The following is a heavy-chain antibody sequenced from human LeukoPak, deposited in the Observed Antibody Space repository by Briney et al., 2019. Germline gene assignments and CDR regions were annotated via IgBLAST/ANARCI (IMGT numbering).Heavy chain of an antibody. D-gene: IGHD6-13*01. J-gene: IGHJ6*03. V-gene: IGHV3-33*08. CDR2: IWYGGSNK. CDR3: AKSYSSNLRYMDV. Sequence: GGSLRLSCAASGFTFSSYGMHWVRQAPGKGLEWVAVIWYGGSNKYYADSVKGRFTISRDNSKNTLYLQMNSLRAEDTAVYYCAKSYSSNLRYMDVWGKVATVTVSS. CDR1: GFTFSSYG.